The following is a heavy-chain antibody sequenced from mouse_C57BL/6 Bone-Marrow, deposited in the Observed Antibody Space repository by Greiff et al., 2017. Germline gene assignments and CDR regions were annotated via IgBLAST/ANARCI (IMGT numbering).Heavy chain of an antibody. CDR3: AAYYGSSFPFAY. CDR2: ISYDGSN. V-gene: IGHV3-6*01. CDR1: GYSFTSGCY. Sequence: DVKLQESGPGLVKPSQSLSLTCSVTGYSFTSGCYWNWIRQFPGNKLEWMGYISYDGSNNYNPSLKNRISITRYTSTNQFFLKLHSVTTEDTATYACAAYYGSSFPFAYWGHATLVTVSA. J-gene: IGHJ3*01. D-gene: IGHD1-1*01.